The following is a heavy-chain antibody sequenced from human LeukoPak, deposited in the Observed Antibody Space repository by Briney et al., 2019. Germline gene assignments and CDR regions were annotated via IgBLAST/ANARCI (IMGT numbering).Heavy chain of an antibody. CDR3: ARFSVTTVTNSTYYYGMDV. J-gene: IGHJ6*02. CDR1: GFTFSSYS. D-gene: IGHD4-17*01. Sequence: GGSLRLSCAASGFTFSSYSMNWVRQAPGKGLEWVSSISSSSSYIYYADSVKGRFTISRDNAKNSLYLQMNSLRAEDTAVYYCARFSVTTVTNSTYYYGMDVWAKGPRSPSP. V-gene: IGHV3-21*01. CDR2: ISSSSSYI.